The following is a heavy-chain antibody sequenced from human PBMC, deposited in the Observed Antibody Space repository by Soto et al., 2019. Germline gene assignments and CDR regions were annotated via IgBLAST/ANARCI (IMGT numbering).Heavy chain of an antibody. CDR3: ARGRYGDY. D-gene: IGHD1-1*01. J-gene: IGHJ4*02. CDR1: GYAFTTYG. V-gene: IGHV1-18*01. Sequence: QVHLVQSGAEVKKPGASVKVSCKGSGYAFTTYGITWVRQAPGQGLEWMGWISAHNGNTNYAQKLQGRVTVTRDTPTSTAYMELRSLRSDDTAGYYCARGRYGDYGGQGALVTVSS. CDR2: ISAHNGNT.